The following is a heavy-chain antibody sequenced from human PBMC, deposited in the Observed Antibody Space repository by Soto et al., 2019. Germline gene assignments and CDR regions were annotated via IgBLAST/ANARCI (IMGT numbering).Heavy chain of an antibody. CDR3: ARGRTGDYDY. D-gene: IGHD4-17*01. CDR2: IYYTGST. V-gene: IGHV4-59*01. CDR1: GGSISRYF. Sequence: PSETLSLTCTVSGGSISRYFWGWIRQPPGKGLELIGYIYYTGSTNYHPSLKNRVTISVDTSQNQFSLKLNSVTAADTAVYYCARGRTGDYDYWGQGTLVTVSS. J-gene: IGHJ4*02.